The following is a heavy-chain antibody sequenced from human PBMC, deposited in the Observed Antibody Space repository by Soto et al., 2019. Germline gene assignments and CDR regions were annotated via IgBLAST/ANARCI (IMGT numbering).Heavy chain of an antibody. V-gene: IGHV1-8*01. J-gene: IGHJ4*02. D-gene: IGHD3-22*01. CDR2: MQPSSGRT. Sequence: GASVKVSCKASGYSFTSLDINWVRQTTGQGLEWMGWMQPSSGRTGYAQKFQGRVTMTRDTSINTAYMELSSLTSDDTAIYYCCRGMYTPYETSPLSFDYWGQGTQVTVSS. CDR3: CRGMYTPYETSPLSFDY. CDR1: GYSFTSLD.